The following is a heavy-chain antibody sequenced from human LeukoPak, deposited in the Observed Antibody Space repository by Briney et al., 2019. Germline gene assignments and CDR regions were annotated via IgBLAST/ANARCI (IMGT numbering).Heavy chain of an antibody. J-gene: IGHJ4*02. CDR1: GGSISSYY. V-gene: IGHV4-59*08. CDR2: IYYSGST. D-gene: IGHD2-2*01. CDR3: ARHSYCSSTSCYLYYFDY. Sequence: PSETLSLTCTVSGGSISSYYWSWIRQPPGKGLEWIGYIYYSGSTNYNPSLKSRVTISVDTSKNQFSLKLSSVTAADTAVYYCARHSYCSSTSCYLYYFDYWGQGTLVTVSS.